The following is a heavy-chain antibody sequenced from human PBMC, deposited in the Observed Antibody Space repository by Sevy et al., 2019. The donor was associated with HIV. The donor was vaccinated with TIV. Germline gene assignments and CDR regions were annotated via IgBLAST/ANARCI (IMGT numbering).Heavy chain of an antibody. CDR3: XXXXXXXGAXXXXXX. Sequence: GGSLRLSCAAXXXXXXXYAMXWVRQVPGKXLEWVSGIXXXXXSVYYGGSANGRFTISRDNSKNTLYLQMNNLRGEDTAPYYCXXXXXXXGAXXXXXXWGXXXMVTVSS. J-gene: IGHJ1*01. CDR2: IXXXXXSV. V-gene: IGHV3-23*01. CDR1: XXXXXXYA.